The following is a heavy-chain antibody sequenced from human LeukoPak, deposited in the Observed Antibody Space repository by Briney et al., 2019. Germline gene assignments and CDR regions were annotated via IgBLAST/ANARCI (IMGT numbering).Heavy chain of an antibody. J-gene: IGHJ3*02. CDR3: ARGGDCTNGVCYADAFDI. CDR2: INTNTGNP. D-gene: IGHD2-8*01. Sequence: ASVKVSFTASGYTFTIYAMNWVRQAPGQGLEWMGWINTNTGNPTYAQGFTGRFVFSLDTSVSTAYLQISSLKAEDTAVYYCARGGDCTNGVCYADAFDIWGQGTMVTVSS. CDR1: GYTFTIYA. V-gene: IGHV7-4-1*02.